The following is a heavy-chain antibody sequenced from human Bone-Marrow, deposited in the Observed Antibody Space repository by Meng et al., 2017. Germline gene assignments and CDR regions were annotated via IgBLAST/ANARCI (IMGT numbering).Heavy chain of an antibody. V-gene: IGHV3-11*04. CDR2: VSSGGSTI. CDR1: AFTFSDYY. D-gene: IGHD1-26*01. J-gene: IGHJ4*02. CDR3: ARDQTVGATDY. Sequence: QVQLVESGGGLVKPVGSLRLSCAASAFTFSDYYMSWLRQAPGKGLEWVSYVSSGGSTIYYADSLKGQFTISRDNAKNTLYLQMNSLRAEDMAVYYCARDQTVGATDYWCQGTLVTVSS.